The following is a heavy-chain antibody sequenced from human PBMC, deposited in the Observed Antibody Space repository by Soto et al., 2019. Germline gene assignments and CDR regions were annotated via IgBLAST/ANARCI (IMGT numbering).Heavy chain of an antibody. J-gene: IGHJ4*02. CDR1: GASIRNCY. V-gene: IGHV4-59*01. D-gene: IGHD6-19*01. CDR3: AQTTGCPGFDY. Sequence: QVHLQESGPGLVKPSETMSLTCTASGASIRNCYWNWVRQFPGKGLEWIGHIYNGERTNYNPSLKSRVTISGDTSKNQFSLKLSSVTVADTAVYYCAQTTGCPGFDYWGQGTMVAVSS. CDR2: IYNGERT.